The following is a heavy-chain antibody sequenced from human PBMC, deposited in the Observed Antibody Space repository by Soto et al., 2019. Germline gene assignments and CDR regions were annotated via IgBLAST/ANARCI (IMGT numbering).Heavy chain of an antibody. D-gene: IGHD3-10*01. J-gene: IGHJ6*02. Sequence: EVQLLESGGGLVQPGGSLRLSCAASGFTFNNYAMTWVRQAPGKGLEWVSSISGSGGSTYYADSVRGRFTVSRDNSITTLQLQMSRRGVEDTAVYYCAKDLGGSAKGWYGMDVWGQGTTVTVFS. CDR1: GFTFNNYA. V-gene: IGHV3-23*01. CDR2: ISGSGGST. CDR3: AKDLGGSAKGWYGMDV.